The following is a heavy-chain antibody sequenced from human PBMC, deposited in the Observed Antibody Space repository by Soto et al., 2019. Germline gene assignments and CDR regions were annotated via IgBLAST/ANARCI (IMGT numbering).Heavy chain of an antibody. CDR2: VIPLFDTA. J-gene: IGHJ6*02. V-gene: IGHV1-69*01. D-gene: IGHD5-18*01. CDR1: GGIFTNNA. Sequence: QVQVVQSGDEGKKPGSSVKVSCKVSGGIFTNNAISWVRQAPGQGLEWLGGVIPLFDTAYYAQIFRGRLRISADVATTTAYMELSGLTSADTAVYFCATGGHNDGYNCYHGMDVWGQGTTVTVS. CDR3: ATGGHNDGYNCYHGMDV.